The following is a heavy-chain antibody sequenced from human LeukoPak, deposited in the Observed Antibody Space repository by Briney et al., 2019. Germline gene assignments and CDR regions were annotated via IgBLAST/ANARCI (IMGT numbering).Heavy chain of an antibody. V-gene: IGHV5-51*01. J-gene: IGHJ3*02. CDR3: ATNTMFRGIHAFDI. CDR2: IYPGDSDT. Sequence: PGESLKISCKGSGYSFTSYWVGWVRQMPGKGLEWMGIIYPGDSDTRYNPSFRGQVTISADKSISTAYLQWSSLKASDTAMYYCATNTMFRGIHAFDIWGQGTMVTVSS. CDR1: GYSFTSYW. D-gene: IGHD3-10*01.